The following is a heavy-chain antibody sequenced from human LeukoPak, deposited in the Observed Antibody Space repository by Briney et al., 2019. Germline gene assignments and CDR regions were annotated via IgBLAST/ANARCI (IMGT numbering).Heavy chain of an antibody. Sequence: PGGSLRLSCAASGFTFSSYGMVWVRQAPGKGLEYVSGISSNGDITYYGNSVKGRFTISRDNSKDTLHLQMGSLRSEDMAVYYCARAIWWASDYWGQGTLVTVAS. CDR3: ARAIWWASDY. CDR1: GFTFSSYG. D-gene: IGHD4/OR15-4a*01. V-gene: IGHV3-64*01. J-gene: IGHJ4*02. CDR2: ISSNGDIT.